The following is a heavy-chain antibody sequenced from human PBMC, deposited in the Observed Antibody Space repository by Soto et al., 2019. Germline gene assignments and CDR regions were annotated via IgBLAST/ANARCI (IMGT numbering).Heavy chain of an antibody. D-gene: IGHD2-21*01. CDR3: ADTSCDCGGSVRGDYYFSLYV. J-gene: IGHJ6*02. V-gene: IGHV1-69*13. CDR1: GGTFSSYS. Sequence: SVKVSCKASGGTFSSYSISWVRQAPGQGLEWMGGIIPIFGTANYAQKFQGRVTITADESTSTAYMELSSLRSEDTAVYYCADTSCDCGGSVRGDYYFSLYVWGQGTTVTVSS. CDR2: IIPIFGTA.